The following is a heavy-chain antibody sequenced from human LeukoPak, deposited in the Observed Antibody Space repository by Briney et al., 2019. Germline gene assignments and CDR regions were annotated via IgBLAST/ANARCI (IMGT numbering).Heavy chain of an antibody. J-gene: IGHJ4*02. Sequence: GWSPRLSSAASGFTSSSYAMHLGPQAPGTRLEWVAVISYVGCNKYYADSVKVQFPISRYNSKNTLYLQMNSLSAEDTAVYYCARERPAHYPFDYWGQGTLVTVSS. V-gene: IGHV3-30-3*01. CDR1: GFTSSSYA. CDR2: ISYVGCNK. D-gene: IGHD3-10*01. CDR3: ARERPAHYPFDY.